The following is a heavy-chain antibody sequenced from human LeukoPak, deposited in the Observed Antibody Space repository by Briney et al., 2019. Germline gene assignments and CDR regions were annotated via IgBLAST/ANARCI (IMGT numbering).Heavy chain of an antibody. CDR2: IRYDGSNK. V-gene: IGHV3-30*02. J-gene: IGHJ6*02. Sequence: PGGSLRLSCVVSGFTFSSYWMSWVRQVPGKGLEWVAFIRYDGSNKYYADSVKGRFTISRDNSKNTLYLQMNSLRAEDTAVYYCARGHYALDVWGQGTIVTVSS. CDR1: GFTFSSYW. CDR3: ARGHYALDV.